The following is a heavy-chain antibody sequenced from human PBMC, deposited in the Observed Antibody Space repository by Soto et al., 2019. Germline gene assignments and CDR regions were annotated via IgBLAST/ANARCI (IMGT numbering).Heavy chain of an antibody. CDR1: GFTFSSYW. Sequence: GGSLRLSCAASGFTFSSYWMSWVRRAPGKGLEWVANIKHDGSANYSVDSVKGRLTISRDNTKDSLSQRMSSLRDEDTAVYYCARISISANYYYYSMDVWGKGTTVTVSS. CDR2: IKHDGSAN. J-gene: IGHJ6*03. V-gene: IGHV3-7*01. CDR3: ARISISANYYYYSMDV. D-gene: IGHD6-25*01.